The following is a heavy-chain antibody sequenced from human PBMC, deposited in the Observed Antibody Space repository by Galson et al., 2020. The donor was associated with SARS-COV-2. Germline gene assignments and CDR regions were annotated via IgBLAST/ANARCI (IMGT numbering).Heavy chain of an antibody. V-gene: IGHV3-23*01. CDR2: ISGSGGST. D-gene: IGHD6-13*01. CDR3: AKSDRSTSSFPLDY. Sequence: GGSLRLSCAASGFTFSSYAMRWVREAPGKGLEWVSGISGSGGSTYYADSVKGRFTISRDNSRNTLYLQMNSLTAEYTAVYYCAKSDRSTSSFPLDYWGQGALVTVSS. CDR1: GFTFSSYA. J-gene: IGHJ4*02.